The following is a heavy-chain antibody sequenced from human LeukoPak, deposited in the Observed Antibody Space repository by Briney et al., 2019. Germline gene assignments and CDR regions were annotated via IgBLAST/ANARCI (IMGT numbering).Heavy chain of an antibody. CDR1: GGTFSSYA. CDR2: IIPILGIA. J-gene: IGHJ5*02. V-gene: IGHV1-69*04. CDR3: ARDPITISPNWFDP. D-gene: IGHD3-3*01. Sequence: SVKVSCKASGGTFSSYAISWVRQAPGQGLEWMGRIIPILGIANYAQKFQGRVTITADKSTSTAYMELSSLRSEDTAVYYCARDPITISPNWFDPWGQGALVTVSS.